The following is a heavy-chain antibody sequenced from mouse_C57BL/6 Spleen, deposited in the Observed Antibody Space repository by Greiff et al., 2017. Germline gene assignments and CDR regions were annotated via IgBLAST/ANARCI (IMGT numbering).Heavy chain of an antibody. CDR3: ARDSNYYLDY. J-gene: IGHJ2*01. V-gene: IGHV5-17*01. D-gene: IGHD2-5*01. CDR1: GFTFSDYG. CDR2: ISSGSSTI. Sequence: EVKLVESGGGLVKPGGSLKLSCAASGFTFSDYGMHWVRQAPEKGLEWVAYISSGSSTIYYADTVKGRFTISRDNAKNTLFLQMTSLRSEDTAMYYCARDSNYYLDYWGQGTTLTVSS.